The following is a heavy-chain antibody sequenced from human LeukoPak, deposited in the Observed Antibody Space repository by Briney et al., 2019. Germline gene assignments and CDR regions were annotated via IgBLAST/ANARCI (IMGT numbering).Heavy chain of an antibody. Sequence: PGGSLRLSCAASGFTFSIYAMSWVRQAPGKGLEWVSSISGSTGSTYYADSVKGRFTISRDNSKNTLYLQMNSMRDEAKAVYYCAKDIVDTINYCEYWGQGTLVTVSS. J-gene: IGHJ4*02. CDR1: GFTFSIYA. CDR2: ISGSTGST. D-gene: IGHD5-12*01. CDR3: AKDIVDTINYCEY. V-gene: IGHV3-23*01.